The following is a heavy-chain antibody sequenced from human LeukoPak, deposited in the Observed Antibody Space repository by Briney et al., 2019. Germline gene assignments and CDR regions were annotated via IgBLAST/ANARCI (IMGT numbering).Heavy chain of an antibody. V-gene: IGHV4-34*09. Sequence: SETLSLTCAVYGGSFSGYYWSWIRQPPGKGLEWIGEINHSGSTYYNPSLKSRVTISVDTSKNQFSLKLSSVTAEDTAVYYCAKVSGGGLYYDGMDVWGQGTTVTVSS. CDR2: INHSGST. CDR1: GGSFSGYY. CDR3: AKVSGGGLYYDGMDV. J-gene: IGHJ6*02. D-gene: IGHD1-14*01.